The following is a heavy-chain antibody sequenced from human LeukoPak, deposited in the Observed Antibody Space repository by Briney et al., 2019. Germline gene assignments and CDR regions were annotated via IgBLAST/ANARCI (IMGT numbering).Heavy chain of an antibody. Sequence: PGGSLRLSCAASGFTFSTYAMSWVRQAPGKGLEWVSAISGSGGSTYYADSVKGRFTISRDNSENTLYLQMNSLRAEDAAVYYCAKACDSSGYAASDIWGQGTMVTVSS. CDR2: ISGSGGST. CDR3: AKACDSSGYAASDI. V-gene: IGHV3-23*01. D-gene: IGHD3-22*01. J-gene: IGHJ3*02. CDR1: GFTFSTYA.